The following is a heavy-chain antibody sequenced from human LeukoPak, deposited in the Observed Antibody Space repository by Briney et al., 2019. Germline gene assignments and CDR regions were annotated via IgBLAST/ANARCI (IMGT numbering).Heavy chain of an antibody. J-gene: IGHJ4*02. V-gene: IGHV3-7*01. CDR1: GFTFSSYW. Sequence: GSLRLSCAASGFTFSSYWMSWVRQAPGKELEWVANIKQDGSEKYYVDSVKGRFTISRDNAKNSLYLQMNSLRAEDTAVYYCARENWMLPLDYWGQGTLVTVSS. D-gene: IGHD2-2*03. CDR3: ARENWMLPLDY. CDR2: IKQDGSEK.